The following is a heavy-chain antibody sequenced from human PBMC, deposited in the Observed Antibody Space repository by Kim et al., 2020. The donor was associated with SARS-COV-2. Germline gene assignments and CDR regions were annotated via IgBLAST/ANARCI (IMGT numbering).Heavy chain of an antibody. D-gene: IGHD3-10*01. Sequence: GGSLRLSCAVSGFTFSNYCMHWVRQAPGKGLVWVSRIYSDGSKASYADSVKGRFTISRDNAKNTLYLQMNSLRAEDTAVYYCAKDLEGNWGQGTLVTVSS. J-gene: IGHJ4*02. CDR1: GFTFSNYC. CDR2: IYSDGSKA. CDR3: AKDLEGN. V-gene: IGHV3-74*01.